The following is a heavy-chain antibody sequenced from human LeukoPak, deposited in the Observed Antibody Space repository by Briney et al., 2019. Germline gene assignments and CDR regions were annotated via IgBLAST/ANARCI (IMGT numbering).Heavy chain of an antibody. CDR1: GFTFNKYA. CDR2: ISDSGAST. J-gene: IGHJ5*02. CDR3: AKDARTGVWNIGDSWFDP. Sequence: GGSLRLSCAASGFTFNKYAMTWVRQAPGQGLEWVSGISDSGASTFYAESVRGRFTISRGNSKNMLYLHINSLRAEDTAVYYCAKDARTGVWNIGDSWFDPWGQGTLVSVSS. V-gene: IGHV3-23*01. D-gene: IGHD2/OR15-2a*01.